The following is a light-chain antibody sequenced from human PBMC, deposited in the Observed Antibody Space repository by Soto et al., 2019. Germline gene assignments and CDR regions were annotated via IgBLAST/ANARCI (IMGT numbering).Light chain of an antibody. CDR1: SSDVGGYNF. V-gene: IGLV2-14*03. CDR2: DVS. Sequence: SVLTQPSSLSGSPGRSVTISCAGTSSDVGGYNFVSWYQQHPGKAPQLMIYDVSSRPSGVSNRFSGSESGNTASLTISGLQAEDEADYYCSSYTSSYTYVFGTGTKVTVL. J-gene: IGLJ1*01. CDR3: SSYTSSYTYV.